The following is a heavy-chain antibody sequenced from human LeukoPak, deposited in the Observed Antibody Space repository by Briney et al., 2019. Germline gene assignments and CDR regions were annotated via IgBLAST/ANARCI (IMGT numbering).Heavy chain of an antibody. CDR1: GFMFSRSD. CDR3: AKDGNCGGDCYGWFDP. V-gene: IGHV3-33*06. J-gene: IGHJ5*02. D-gene: IGHD2-21*02. Sequence: GGSLRLSCAASGFMFSRSDIHWVRQAPGKGLEWVAVIWHDSSDTYGSNKYYADSVKGRFTISRDNSKNTVYLQMNSLRVEDTAVYSCAKDGNCGGDCYGWFDPWGQGALVTVSS. CDR2: IWHDSSDTYGSNK.